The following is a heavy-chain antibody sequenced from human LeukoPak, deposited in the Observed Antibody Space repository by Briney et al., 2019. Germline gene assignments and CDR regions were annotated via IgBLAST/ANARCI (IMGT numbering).Heavy chain of an antibody. V-gene: IGHV5-51*01. J-gene: IGHJ4*02. CDR1: GYRFTSYW. D-gene: IGHD2-2*01. Sequence: GESLKISCQGSGYRFTSYWIGWVRQMPGKGLEWMGIIYTGDSNTKCSPSFQGHVTISVDKSISTAYLQWSSLKASDTAMYYCARLGGSAYCVSTTCHFDYWGQGTQVTVSS. CDR3: ARLGGSAYCVSTTCHFDY. CDR2: IYTGDSNT.